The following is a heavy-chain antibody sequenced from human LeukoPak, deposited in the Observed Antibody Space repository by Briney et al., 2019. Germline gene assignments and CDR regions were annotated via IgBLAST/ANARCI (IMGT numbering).Heavy chain of an antibody. D-gene: IGHD7-27*01. J-gene: IGHJ4*02. CDR2: IKQDGSEK. V-gene: IGHV3-7*01. CDR1: GFTFSSYW. CDR3: AGRLLLPGLNWGVDY. Sequence: GGSLRLSCAVSGFTFSSYWMSWVRQAPGKGLEWVANIKQDGSEKYYVDSVKGRFTISRDNAKNSLYLQMNSLRAEDTAVYYCAGRLLLPGLNWGVDYWGQGTLVTVSS.